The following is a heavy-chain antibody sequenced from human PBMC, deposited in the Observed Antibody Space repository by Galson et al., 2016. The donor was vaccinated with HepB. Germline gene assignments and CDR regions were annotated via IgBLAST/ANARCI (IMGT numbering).Heavy chain of an antibody. J-gene: IGHJ4*02. CDR3: ARGSMTGYFDY. CDR2: ISGYNGNT. Sequence: WVRQAPGQGLEWMGQISGYNGNTQYAQRLQGRVTMTTDTSTNTVYMELRSLTAEDTAVYYCARGSMTGYFDYWGQGTLITVSS. V-gene: IGHV1-18*01. D-gene: IGHD1-26*01.